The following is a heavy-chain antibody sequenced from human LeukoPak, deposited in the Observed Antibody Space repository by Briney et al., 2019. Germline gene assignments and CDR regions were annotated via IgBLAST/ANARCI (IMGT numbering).Heavy chain of an antibody. V-gene: IGHV3-30*04. CDR1: GFTFSSFA. Sequence: GGSRGLSCAASGFTFSSFAMHGVRQAPGKGREWVAVISYDGSNKYYADSVKGRFTISRDNSKNTLYLQMNSLRAEDTAVYYCASLWFGELVLDYWGQGTLVTVSS. CDR2: ISYDGSNK. J-gene: IGHJ4*02. D-gene: IGHD3-10*01. CDR3: ASLWFGELVLDY.